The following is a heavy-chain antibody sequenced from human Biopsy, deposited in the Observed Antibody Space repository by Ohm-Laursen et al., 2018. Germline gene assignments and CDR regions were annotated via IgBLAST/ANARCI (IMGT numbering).Heavy chain of an antibody. CDR2: IYHSGNT. V-gene: IGHV4-38-2*01. CDR3: ARATNSTGWPYYYFYGMDV. CDR1: GYSIKSGYY. Sequence: SETLSLTCAVSGYSIKSGYYWGWIRQPPGKGLEWIGNIYHSGNTYYNPSLKSRVTISVDTSKNQFSLRLNSVTAADTAVYYCARATNSTGWPYYYFYGMDVWGQGTTVTVSS. J-gene: IGHJ6*02. D-gene: IGHD2/OR15-2a*01.